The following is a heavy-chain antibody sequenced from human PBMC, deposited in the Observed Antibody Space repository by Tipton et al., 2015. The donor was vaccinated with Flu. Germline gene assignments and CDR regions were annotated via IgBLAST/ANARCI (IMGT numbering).Heavy chain of an antibody. D-gene: IGHD3-10*01. CDR1: GASISSGGYY. Sequence: TLSLTCSVSGASISSGGYYWTWIRQLPGKGLEWIGHIYYSGTTLYNPSLKSRLTISIDTSKNQFSLNLNSMTVADTAVYYCARGSGSGTDVTFYFWGQGTLVTVSS. V-gene: IGHV4-31*03. CDR3: ARGSGSGTDVTFYF. J-gene: IGHJ4*02. CDR2: IYYSGTT.